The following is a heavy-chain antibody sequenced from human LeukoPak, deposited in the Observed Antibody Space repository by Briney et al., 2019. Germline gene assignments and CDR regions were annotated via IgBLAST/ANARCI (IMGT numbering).Heavy chain of an antibody. CDR1: GFTFSSYW. V-gene: IGHV3-74*01. J-gene: IGHJ4*02. D-gene: IGHD5-18*01. CDR2: INSDGSST. CDR3: ARDLRGYSYGALDY. Sequence: GGSLRLSCAASGFTFSSYWMHWVRQAPGKGLVCVSRINSDGSSTSYADSVKGRFTISRDNAKNTLYLQMNSLRAEDTAVYYCARDLRGYSYGALDYWGQGTLVTVSS.